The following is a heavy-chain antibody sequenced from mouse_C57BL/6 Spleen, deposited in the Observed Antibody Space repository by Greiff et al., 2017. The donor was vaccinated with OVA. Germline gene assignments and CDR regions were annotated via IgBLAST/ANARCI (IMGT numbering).Heavy chain of an antibody. CDR2: IDPSDSET. CDR1: GYTFTSYW. Sequence: QVQLQQPGAELVRPGSSVKMSCKASGYTFTSYWMHWVKQRPIQGLEWIGNIDPSDSETHYNQKFKDKATLTVDKSSSTAYMQLSSLTSDDSAVYCCARSRVAAHAWYAYWGQGTLVTVSA. D-gene: IGHD1-3*01. J-gene: IGHJ3*01. CDR3: ARSRVAAHAWYAY. V-gene: IGHV1-52*01.